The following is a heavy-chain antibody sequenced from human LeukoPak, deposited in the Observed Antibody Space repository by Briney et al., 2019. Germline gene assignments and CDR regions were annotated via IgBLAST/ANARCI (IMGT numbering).Heavy chain of an antibody. Sequence: SETLSLTCSVSGGSISRDYWSWIRQPPGEGVEWIGYIYTSGSTNYNPSLKSRVTISVDTSKNQFSLKLSSVTAADTAVYYCARLNVGNYLPLGWFDPWGQGTLVTVSS. CDR1: GGSISRDY. J-gene: IGHJ5*02. V-gene: IGHV4-4*09. CDR2: IYTSGST. CDR3: ARLNVGNYLPLGWFDP. D-gene: IGHD4-11*01.